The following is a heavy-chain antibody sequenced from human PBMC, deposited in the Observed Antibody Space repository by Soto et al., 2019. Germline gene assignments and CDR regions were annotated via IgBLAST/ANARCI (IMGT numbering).Heavy chain of an antibody. Sequence: SETLSLTCTVSGGSIISSTSYWVWIRQPPGRWLEWIGKINYSGSTNYNPSLKSRVTISVDTSKNQFSLKLSSVTAADTAVYYCARAHSSSGDYGMGVWGQGTTVTVSS. CDR3: ARAHSSSGDYGMGV. CDR2: INYSGST. CDR1: GGSIISSTSY. V-gene: IGHV4-39*07. D-gene: IGHD6-13*01. J-gene: IGHJ6*02.